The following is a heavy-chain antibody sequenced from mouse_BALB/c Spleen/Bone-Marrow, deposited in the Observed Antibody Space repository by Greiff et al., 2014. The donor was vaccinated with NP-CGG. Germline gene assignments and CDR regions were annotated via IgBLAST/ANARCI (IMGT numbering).Heavy chain of an antibody. CDR3: ARKVRYLDY. Sequence: EVKLVESGGGLVKPGGSLKLSCAASGFAFSSYDMSWVRQTPEKRLEWVAYISSGGGSTYYPDTVKGRFTISRDNAKNTLYLQMSSLKSEDTAMYYCARKVRYLDYWGQGTTLTVSS. V-gene: IGHV5-12-1*01. CDR1: GFAFSSYD. J-gene: IGHJ2*01. D-gene: IGHD2-14*01. CDR2: ISSGGGST.